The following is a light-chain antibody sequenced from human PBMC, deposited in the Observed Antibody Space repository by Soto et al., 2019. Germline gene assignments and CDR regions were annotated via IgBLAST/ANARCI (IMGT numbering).Light chain of an antibody. V-gene: IGKV1-6*01. CDR3: LHYDYHPRT. CDR2: AAS. J-gene: IGKJ1*01. CDR1: QGTRNE. Sequence: AIQMTQSPSSLSASVGVRVTITCRASQGTRNEFSWFQQRPGNAPTLLISAASRLTSGVPSRFSGRGSGTDFTLTISRLQPEDFATYYCLHYDYHPRTFGQGTKVEI.